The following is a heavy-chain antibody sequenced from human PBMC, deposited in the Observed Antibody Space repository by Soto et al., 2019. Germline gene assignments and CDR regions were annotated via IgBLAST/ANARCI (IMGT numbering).Heavy chain of an antibody. V-gene: IGHV4-4*07. J-gene: IGHJ4*02. CDR1: GGSVTTYY. Sequence: SETLSLTCTVSGGSVTTYYWSWIRHPAGKGLEWIGHIYSSSSTNYNPSLKSRVTMSVDTSKNQFSLKLSSVTAAGTAVYYCARAINDYYFDSWGQGTLVTVSS. CDR3: ARAINDYYFDS. CDR2: IYSSSST. D-gene: IGHD3-16*01.